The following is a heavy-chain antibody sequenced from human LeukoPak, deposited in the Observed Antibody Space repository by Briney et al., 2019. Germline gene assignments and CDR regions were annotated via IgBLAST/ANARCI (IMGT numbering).Heavy chain of an antibody. CDR2: INPTSGGT. D-gene: IGHD3-16*02. Sequence: ASVKVSCKTSGYTFTGYYIQWVRQAPGQGLEWMGYINPTSGGTNYAQEFQGRVTMTRDTSISTAYMELSRLTSDDTAVYYCARGEMITFGGVIVISTFDIWGQGTMVTVS. J-gene: IGHJ3*02. CDR3: ARGEMITFGGVIVISTFDI. V-gene: IGHV1-2*02. CDR1: GYTFTGYY.